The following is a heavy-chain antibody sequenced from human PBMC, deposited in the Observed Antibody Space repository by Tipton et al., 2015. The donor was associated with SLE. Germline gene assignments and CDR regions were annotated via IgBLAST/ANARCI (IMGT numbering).Heavy chain of an antibody. CDR2: ISSSGNTI. Sequence: SLRLSCAASGFTFSSYEMNWVRQAPGKGLEWVSYISSSGNTIYYADSVKGRFTISRDNAKNSLSLQMNSLRAEDTAVYYCARGPFGYSSSWYGYFQLWGQGTLVTVSS. CDR3: ARGPFGYSSSWYGYFQL. D-gene: IGHD6-13*01. J-gene: IGHJ1*01. CDR1: GFTFSSYE. V-gene: IGHV3-48*03.